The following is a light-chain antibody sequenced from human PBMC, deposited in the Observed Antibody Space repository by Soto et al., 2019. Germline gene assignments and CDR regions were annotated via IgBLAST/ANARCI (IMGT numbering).Light chain of an antibody. CDR1: QSVGSY. CDR3: QQRSNWPLT. V-gene: IGKV3-11*01. J-gene: IGKJ4*01. CDR2: GAS. Sequence: EIVLTQSPATLSLSPGERATLSCRASQSVGSYLAWYQQKPGQAPRLLIYGASNRATGVPARFSGSGSGTDFTLTISSLEPEDFAVYYCQQRSNWPLTFGGGTRVEIK.